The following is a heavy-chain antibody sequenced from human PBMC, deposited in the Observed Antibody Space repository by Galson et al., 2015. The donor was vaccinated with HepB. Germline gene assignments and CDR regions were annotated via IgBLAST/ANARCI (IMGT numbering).Heavy chain of an antibody. CDR3: AREAVVVPAAIGFYYYGMDV. Sequence: SVKVSCKASGYTFTSYAMHWVRQAPGQRLEWMGWINPNSGGTNYAQKFQGWVTMTRDTSISTAYMELSRLRSDDTAVYYCAREAVVVPAAIGFYYYGMDVWGQGTTVTASS. CDR1: GYTFTSYA. D-gene: IGHD2-2*02. J-gene: IGHJ6*02. CDR2: INPNSGGT. V-gene: IGHV1-2*04.